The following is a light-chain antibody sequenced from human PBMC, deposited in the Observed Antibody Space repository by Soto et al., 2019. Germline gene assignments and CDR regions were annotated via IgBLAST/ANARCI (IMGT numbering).Light chain of an antibody. CDR1: QGISNY. J-gene: IGKJ4*01. CDR3: QQYNNWPRAT. V-gene: IGKV1-27*01. CDR2: TAS. Sequence: DIQMTQSPSSLSASVGDRVTITCRASQGISNYLAWYQQKPGKVPKLLIYTASTLQSGVPSRFSGSGSGTDFALTISTLQPEDFGIYYCQQYNNWPRATFGGGTRVEIK.